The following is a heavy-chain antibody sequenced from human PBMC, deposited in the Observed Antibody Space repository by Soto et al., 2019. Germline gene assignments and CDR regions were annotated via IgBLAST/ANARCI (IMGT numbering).Heavy chain of an antibody. CDR3: ANYYYDSSGYQDDAFDI. D-gene: IGHD3-22*01. J-gene: IGHJ3*02. CDR1: GFTFSSYG. CDR2: ISYDGSNK. V-gene: IGHV3-30*18. Sequence: GGSLRLSCAASGFTFSSYGMHWVRQAPGKGLEWVAVISYDGSNKYYADSVKGRFTISRDNSKNTLYLQMNSLRAEDTAVYYCANYYYDSSGYQDDAFDIWGQGTMVTVSS.